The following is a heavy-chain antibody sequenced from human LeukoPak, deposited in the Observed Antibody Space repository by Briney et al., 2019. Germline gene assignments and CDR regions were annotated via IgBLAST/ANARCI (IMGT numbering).Heavy chain of an antibody. CDR1: GYTFTSYG. V-gene: IGHV1-18*01. J-gene: IGHJ4*02. Sequence: ASVKVSCKASGYTFTSYGISWVRQAPGQGLEWMGWISAYNGNTNYAQKLQGRVTMTTDTSTSTAYMELRSLRSDDTAVYYCARDAVAVAGTGGHFDYWGQGTLVTVSS. CDR3: ARDAVAVAGTGGHFDY. D-gene: IGHD6-19*01. CDR2: ISAYNGNT.